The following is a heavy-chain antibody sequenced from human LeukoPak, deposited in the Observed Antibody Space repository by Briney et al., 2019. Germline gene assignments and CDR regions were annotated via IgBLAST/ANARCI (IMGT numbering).Heavy chain of an antibody. CDR2: VFYSGTT. Sequence: SETLSLTCTVSGGSISSSNYCWSWIRQPPGKGLEWIGNVFYSGTTYYYPSLKSRVTISVDTSKNQFSLKLSSVTAADTAVYYCARDGSGRSNGGDAFDIWGQGTMVTVSS. CDR1: GGSISSSNYC. V-gene: IGHV4-39*02. D-gene: IGHD3-10*01. CDR3: ARDGSGRSNGGDAFDI. J-gene: IGHJ3*02.